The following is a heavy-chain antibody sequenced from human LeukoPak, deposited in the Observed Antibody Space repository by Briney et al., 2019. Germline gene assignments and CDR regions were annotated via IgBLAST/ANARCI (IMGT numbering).Heavy chain of an antibody. CDR3: ARGHPYDILTIEVEWYFDY. CDR1: GYTFTGYY. Sequence: WASVKVSCKASGYTFTGYYMHWVRQAPGQGLEWMGWINPNSGGTNYAQKFQGRVTMTRDTSIGTAYMELSRLRSDDTAVYYCARGHPYDILTIEVEWYFDYWGQGTLVTVSS. D-gene: IGHD3-9*01. J-gene: IGHJ4*02. CDR2: INPNSGGT. V-gene: IGHV1-2*02.